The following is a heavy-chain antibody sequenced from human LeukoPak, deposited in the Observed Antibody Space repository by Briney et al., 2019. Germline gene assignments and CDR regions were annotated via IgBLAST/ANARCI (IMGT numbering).Heavy chain of an antibody. CDR3: ARSEITMVRGVIQYYFDY. CDR1: GFTFSDYY. Sequence: GGSLRLSCAASGFTFSDYYMWWVRQAPGKGLEWVSSISSGSSYIYYADSVKGRFTISRDNAKNSLYLQMNSLRAEDTAVYYCARSEITMVRGVIQYYFDYWGQGTLVTVSS. J-gene: IGHJ4*02. CDR2: ISSGSSYI. D-gene: IGHD3-10*01. V-gene: IGHV3-69-1*02.